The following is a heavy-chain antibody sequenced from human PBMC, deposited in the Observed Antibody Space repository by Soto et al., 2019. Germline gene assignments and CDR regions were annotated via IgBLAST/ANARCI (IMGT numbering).Heavy chain of an antibody. CDR1: GFTFSSYA. CDR3: AKVGYSSSSFGMDV. Sequence: EVQLLESGGGLVQPGGSLRLSCAASGFTFSSYAMSWVRQAPGKGLEWVSAISGSGGSTYYADSVKGRFTISRDNSKNTLYLQMNSLRAEDTAVYYWAKVGYSSSSFGMDVWGQGTTVTVSS. CDR2: ISGSGGST. V-gene: IGHV3-23*01. D-gene: IGHD6-13*01. J-gene: IGHJ6*02.